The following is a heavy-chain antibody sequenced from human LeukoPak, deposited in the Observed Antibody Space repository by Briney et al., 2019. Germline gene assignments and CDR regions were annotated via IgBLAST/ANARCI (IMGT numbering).Heavy chain of an antibody. CDR2: IYDSGNT. J-gene: IGHJ4*02. D-gene: IGHD3-22*01. CDR3: AREGHDSSGYYYFDY. CDR1: GGSISNYY. Sequence: SETLSLTCTVSGGSISNYYWSWIRQPPGKGLGWIGYIYDSGNTYYNPSLKSRVSISVDTSKNQFSLTLSSVTAADTAVYYCAREGHDSSGYYYFDYWGQGTLVTVSS. V-gene: IGHV4-59*01.